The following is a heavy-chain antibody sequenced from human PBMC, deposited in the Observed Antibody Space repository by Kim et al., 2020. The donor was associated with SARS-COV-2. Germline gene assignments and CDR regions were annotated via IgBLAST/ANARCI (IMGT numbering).Heavy chain of an antibody. D-gene: IGHD2-2*01. J-gene: IGHJ6*02. CDR1: GYTFTSYY. V-gene: IGHV1-46*01. CDR3: ARGQSSTRGGYYGMDV. Sequence: ASVKVSCKASGYTFTSYYMHWVRQAPGQGLEWMGIINPSGGSTSYAQKFQGRVTMTRDTSTSTVYMELSSLRSEDTAVYYCARGQSSTRGGYYGMDVWGQGTTVTVSS. CDR2: INPSGGST.